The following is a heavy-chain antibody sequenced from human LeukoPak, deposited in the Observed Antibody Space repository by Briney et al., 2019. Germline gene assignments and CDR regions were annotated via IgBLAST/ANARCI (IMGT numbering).Heavy chain of an antibody. CDR3: AREIVVVPAAISGGLDY. CDR1: GFTFSSYA. J-gene: IGHJ4*02. CDR2: ISYDGSNK. V-gene: IGHV3-30-3*01. Sequence: GRSLRLSCAASGFTFSSYAMHWVRQAPGKGLEWVAVISYDGSNKYYADSVKGRFTISRDNSKNTLYLQMNSLRAEDTAVYYCAREIVVVPAAISGGLDYWGQGTLVTVSS. D-gene: IGHD2-2*02.